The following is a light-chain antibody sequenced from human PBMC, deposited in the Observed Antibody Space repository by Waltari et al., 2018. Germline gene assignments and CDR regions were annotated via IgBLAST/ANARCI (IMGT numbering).Light chain of an antibody. Sequence: DIQMTKSPSTLSASIGDRVTITCRASQSISGWLAWYQQNPDKAPKVLLYRASSLESGVPSRFSVSGSGTEFTLTISSLQPDDFATYYCQQYNSYSYTFGQGTKLEIK. J-gene: IGKJ2*01. V-gene: IGKV1-5*03. CDR3: QQYNSYSYT. CDR1: QSISGW. CDR2: RAS.